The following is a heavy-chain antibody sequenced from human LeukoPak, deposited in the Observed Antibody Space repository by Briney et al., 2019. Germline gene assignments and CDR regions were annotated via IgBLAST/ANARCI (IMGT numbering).Heavy chain of an antibody. CDR2: TYYRSQWFT. CDR1: GESVSGNTAS. Sequence: SQTLSLTCAISGESVSGNTASWTWIRQSPSRGLEWLGKTYYRSQWFTHYAVSVKSRIIINPDTSKNQVSLQLNSVTPEDTAVYYCARANVGNWFDPWGQGTLVTVSS. CDR3: ARANVGNWFDP. V-gene: IGHV6-1*01. J-gene: IGHJ5*02. D-gene: IGHD1-1*01.